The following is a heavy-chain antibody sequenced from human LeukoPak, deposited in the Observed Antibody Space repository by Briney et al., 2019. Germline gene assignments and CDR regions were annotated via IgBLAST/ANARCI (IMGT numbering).Heavy chain of an antibody. D-gene: IGHD3-16*01. CDR1: GFNFRTYW. CDR2: IFQDGSEK. CDR3: ARVGQYGGEGIDY. V-gene: IGHV3-7*01. Sequence: GGSLRLSCAASGFNFRTYWMSWVRQAPGKGLEWVANIFQDGSEKYYVDSVKGRFTISRDNAKNSLHLQMNSLRAEDTAVYYCARVGQYGGEGIDYWGQGTLVTVSS. J-gene: IGHJ4*02.